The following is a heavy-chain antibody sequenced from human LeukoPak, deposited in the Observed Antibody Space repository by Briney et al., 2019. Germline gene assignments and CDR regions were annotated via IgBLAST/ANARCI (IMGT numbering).Heavy chain of an antibody. J-gene: IGHJ4*02. V-gene: IGHV3-21*01. CDR1: GFTFSSYS. D-gene: IGHD3-16*01. Sequence: GGSLRLSCAASGFTFSSYSMNWVRQAPGKGLEWVSSISSSSSYIYYAASVKGRFTISRDNAKDPLYLQMNCLRAEDTAVYYCARDQFGVTVDYWGQGTLVTVSS. CDR3: ARDQFGVTVDY. CDR2: ISSSSSYI.